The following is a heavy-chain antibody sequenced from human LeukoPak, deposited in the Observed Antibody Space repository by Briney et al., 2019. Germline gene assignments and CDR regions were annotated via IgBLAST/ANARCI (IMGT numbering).Heavy chain of an antibody. V-gene: IGHV3-7*01. D-gene: IGHD3-22*01. CDR1: GFTFSSYW. CDR3: ARVGYDSSGYYYYLGYYYYYMDV. Sequence: GGSLRLSCAASGFTFSSYWMSWVRQAPGKGLEWVANIKQDGSEKYYVDSVKGRFTISRDNAKNSLYLQMNSLRAEDTAVYYCARVGYDSSGYYYYLGYYYYYMDVWGKGTTVTVSS. J-gene: IGHJ6*03. CDR2: IKQDGSEK.